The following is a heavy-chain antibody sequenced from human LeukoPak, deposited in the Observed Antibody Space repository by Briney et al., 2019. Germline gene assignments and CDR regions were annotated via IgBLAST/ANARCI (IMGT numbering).Heavy chain of an antibody. CDR1: GGSFSGYY. D-gene: IGHD3-22*01. J-gene: IGHJ4*02. Sequence: PSETLSLTCAVYGGSFSGYYWSWIRQPPGKGLEWIGGINHSGSTNYNPSLKSRVTISVDTSKNQFSLKLSSVTAADTAVYYCASYYDSSGYSKTPGYWGQGTLVTVSS. CDR2: INHSGST. CDR3: ASYYDSSGYSKTPGY. V-gene: IGHV4-34*01.